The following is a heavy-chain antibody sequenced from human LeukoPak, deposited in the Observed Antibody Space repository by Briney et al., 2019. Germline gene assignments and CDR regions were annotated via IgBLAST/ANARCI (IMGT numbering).Heavy chain of an antibody. CDR3: ARAQAQAYGSGSYYIPVISGSDY. V-gene: IGHV1-2*02. D-gene: IGHD3-10*01. J-gene: IGHJ4*02. Sequence: GASVKVSCKASGYTLTDYYIHWVRQAPGQGLEWMGWITPSSGGTIYAQKFQGRVTMTRDTSTSTVYMELSSLRSEDTAVYYCARAQAQAYGSGSYYIPVISGSDYWGQGTLVTVSS. CDR1: GYTLTDYY. CDR2: ITPSSGGT.